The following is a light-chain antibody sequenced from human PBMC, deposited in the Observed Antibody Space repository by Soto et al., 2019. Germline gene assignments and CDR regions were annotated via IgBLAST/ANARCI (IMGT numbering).Light chain of an antibody. CDR2: SNN. Sequence: QSVLTQPPSASGTPGQRVTISCSGSSSNIGSNTVNWYQQLPGTAPKLLIYSNNQRPSGVPDRFSGSKSGTSASLAISGLQSEDEADYYCAAWDDSRNGVVFGGGTKLT. V-gene: IGLV1-44*01. CDR3: AAWDDSRNGVV. CDR1: SSNIGSNT. J-gene: IGLJ2*01.